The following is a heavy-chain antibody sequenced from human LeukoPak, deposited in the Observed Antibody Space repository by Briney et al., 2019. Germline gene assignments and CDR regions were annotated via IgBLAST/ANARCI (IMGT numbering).Heavy chain of an antibody. CDR3: ARGSDFVWGSYRPYFDY. D-gene: IGHD3-16*02. Sequence: GGSLRLSCAASGFTFSSYAMTWVRQAPGKGLEWVSSISGSTSYIYYADSVRGRFTISRDNAKNSLYLQMNSLRAEDTAVYYCARGSDFVWGSYRPYFDYWGQGTLVTVSS. CDR2: ISGSTSYI. J-gene: IGHJ4*02. V-gene: IGHV3-21*01. CDR1: GFTFSSYA.